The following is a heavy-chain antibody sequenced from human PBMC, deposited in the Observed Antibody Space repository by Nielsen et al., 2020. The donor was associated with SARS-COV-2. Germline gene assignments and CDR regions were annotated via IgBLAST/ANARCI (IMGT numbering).Heavy chain of an antibody. J-gene: IGHJ4*02. CDR2: ISWNSGSI. CDR1: GFTFDDYA. CDR3: AKDSSGWKGVDY. Sequence: SLKISCAASGFTFDDYAMHWVRQAPGKGLEWVSGISWNSGSIGYADSVKGRFTISRDNAKSSLYLQMNSLRAEDTALYYCAKDSSGWKGVDYWGQGTLVTVSS. V-gene: IGHV3-9*01. D-gene: IGHD6-19*01.